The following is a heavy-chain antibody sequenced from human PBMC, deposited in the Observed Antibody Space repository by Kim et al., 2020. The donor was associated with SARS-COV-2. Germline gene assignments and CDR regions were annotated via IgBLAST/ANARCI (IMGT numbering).Heavy chain of an antibody. CDR1: GFTFSSYS. V-gene: IGHV3-48*04. J-gene: IGHJ4*02. Sequence: GGSLRLSCAASGFTFSSYSMNWVRQAPGKGLEWVSYISSSSSTIYYADSVKGRFTISRDNAKNSLYLQMNSLRAEDTAVYYCARSIYRERGAAIYFDYWGQGTLVTVSS. D-gene: IGHD5-18*01. CDR3: ARSIYRERGAAIYFDY. CDR2: ISSSSSTI.